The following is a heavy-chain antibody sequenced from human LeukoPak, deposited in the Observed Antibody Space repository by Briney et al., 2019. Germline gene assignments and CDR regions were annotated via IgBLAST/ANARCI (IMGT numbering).Heavy chain of an antibody. J-gene: IGHJ4*02. Sequence: PSETLSLTCTVSGGSISSYYWSWIRQPPGKGLEWIGYIYYSGSTNYNPSLKSRVTISVDTSKNQFSLKLSSVTAADTAVYYCASGRTKWPPGYWGQGTLVTVSS. V-gene: IGHV4-59*08. D-gene: IGHD1-26*01. CDR1: GGSISSYY. CDR3: ASGRTKWPPGY. CDR2: IYYSGST.